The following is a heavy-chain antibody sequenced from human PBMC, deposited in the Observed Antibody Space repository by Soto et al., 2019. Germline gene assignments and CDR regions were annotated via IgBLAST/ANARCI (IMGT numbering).Heavy chain of an antibody. CDR1: GFTFSSYA. CDR2: ISGSGGST. D-gene: IGHD5-18*01. CDR3: AKGWIRARDGYNGNFDY. J-gene: IGHJ4*02. V-gene: IGHV3-23*01. Sequence: GGSLRLSCAASGFTFSSYAMSWVRQAPGKGLEWVSAISGSGGSTYYADSVKGRFTISRDNSKNTLYLQMNSLRAEDTAVYYCAKGWIRARDGYNGNFDYWGQGTLVTVSS.